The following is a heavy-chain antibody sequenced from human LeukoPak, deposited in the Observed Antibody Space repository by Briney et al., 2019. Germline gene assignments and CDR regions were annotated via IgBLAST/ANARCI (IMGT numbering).Heavy chain of an antibody. J-gene: IGHJ5*02. CDR1: GGTFSSYA. D-gene: IGHD1-26*01. V-gene: IGHV1-69*13. CDR2: IIPIFGTA. CDR3: ARDGSGSYPLADNWFDP. Sequence: GASVKVSCKASGGTFSSYAISWVRQAPGQGLEWMGGIIPIFGTANYAQKFQGRVTITADESTSTAYMELSSLRSEDTAVYYCARDGSGSYPLADNWFDPWGQGTLVTVSS.